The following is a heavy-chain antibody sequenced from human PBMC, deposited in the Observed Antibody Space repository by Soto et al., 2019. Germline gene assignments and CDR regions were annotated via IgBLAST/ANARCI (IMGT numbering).Heavy chain of an antibody. CDR1: GFTFSSYA. J-gene: IGHJ3*02. CDR2: ISYDGSNK. Sequence: QVPLVESGGGVVQPGRSLRLSCAASGFTFSSYAMHWVRQAPGKGLEWVAVISYDGSNKYYADSVKGRFTISRDNSKNTLYLQMNSLRAEDTAVYYCARDGGIDYGANDAFDIWGQGTMVTVSS. V-gene: IGHV3-30-3*01. CDR3: ARDGGIDYGANDAFDI. D-gene: IGHD4-17*01.